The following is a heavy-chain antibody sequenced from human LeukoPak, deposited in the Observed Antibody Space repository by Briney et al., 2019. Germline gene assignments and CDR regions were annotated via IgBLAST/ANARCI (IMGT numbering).Heavy chain of an antibody. CDR2: ISTYNANT. D-gene: IGHD4-23*01. CDR1: GYIFTSYG. V-gene: IGHV1-18*01. J-gene: IGHJ4*02. CDR3: ARAYGGDSELDY. Sequence: ASVKVSCKASGYIFTSYGISWVRQAPGQGHEWMGWISTYNANTNYAQKLQGRVTMTTDTSTGTVYMELRSLRSDDTAVYYCARAYGGDSELDYWGQGTLVTVSS.